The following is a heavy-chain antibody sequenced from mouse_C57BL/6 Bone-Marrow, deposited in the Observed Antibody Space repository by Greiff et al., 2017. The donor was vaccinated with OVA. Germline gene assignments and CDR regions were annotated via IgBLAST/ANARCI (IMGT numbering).Heavy chain of an antibody. D-gene: IGHD1-1*01. CDR1: GYTFTSYW. V-gene: IGHV1-69*01. J-gene: IGHJ1*03. CDR3: ARWYYYGSSYWYFDV. Sequence: VKLLESGAELVMPGASVKLSCKASGYTFTSYWMHWVKQRPGQGLEWIGEIDPSDSYTNYNQKFKGKSTLTVDKSSSTAYMQLSSLTSEDSAVYYCARWYYYGSSYWYFDVWGTGTTVTVSS. CDR2: IDPSDSYT.